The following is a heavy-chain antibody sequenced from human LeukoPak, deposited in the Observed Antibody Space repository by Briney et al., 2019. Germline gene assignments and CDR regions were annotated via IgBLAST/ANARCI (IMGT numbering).Heavy chain of an antibody. Sequence: QSSETLSLTCTVSGGSISSYYWSWIRQPPGKGLEWIGYIYYSGSTNYNPSLKSRVTISVDTSKNQFSLKLSSVTAADTAVYYCARDNRVDDYVWGSYRFDAFDIWGQGTMVTVSS. CDR3: ARDNRVDDYVWGSYRFDAFDI. J-gene: IGHJ3*02. CDR2: IYYSGST. D-gene: IGHD3-16*02. CDR1: GGSISSYY. V-gene: IGHV4-59*01.